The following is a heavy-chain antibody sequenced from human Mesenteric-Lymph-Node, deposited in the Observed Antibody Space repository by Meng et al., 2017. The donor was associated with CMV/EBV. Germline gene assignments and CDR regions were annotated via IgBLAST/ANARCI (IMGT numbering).Heavy chain of an antibody. D-gene: IGHD3-22*01. CDR2: IYYSGST. CDR3: ARDGDYYDSSGYNPFDY. Sequence: QLQLQESGPGLVKPSETLSLTCTVSGGSISSSSYYWGWIRQPPGKGLEWSGGIYYSGSTYYNPSLKSRVTISVDTSKNQFSLKLSSVTAADTAVYYRARDGDYYDSSGYNPFDYWGQGTLVTVSS. V-gene: IGHV4-39*07. J-gene: IGHJ4*02. CDR1: GGSISSSSYY.